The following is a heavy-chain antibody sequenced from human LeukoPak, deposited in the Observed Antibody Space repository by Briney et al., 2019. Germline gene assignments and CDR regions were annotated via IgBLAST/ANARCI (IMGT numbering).Heavy chain of an antibody. CDR2: IYYSGST. CDR3: ARERRRPRYYGMDV. J-gene: IGHJ6*02. V-gene: IGHV4-59*12. Sequence: PSETLSLTCTVSGGSISSYYWSWIRQPPGKGLEWIGYIYYSGSTNYNPSLKSRVTISVDTSKNQFSLKLSSVTAADTAVYYCARERRRPRYYGMDVWGQGTTVTVSS. CDR1: GGSISSYY.